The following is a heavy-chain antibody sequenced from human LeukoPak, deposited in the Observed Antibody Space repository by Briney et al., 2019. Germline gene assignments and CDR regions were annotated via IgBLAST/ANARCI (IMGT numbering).Heavy chain of an antibody. Sequence: PGGSLRLSCAASGFTFSSYGMHWVRQAPGKGLEWVAVISYDGSNKYYADSVKGRFTISRDNSKNTLSLQMNSLRAEDTAVYYCAKIGQWLYFDSWGQGILVTVSS. V-gene: IGHV3-30*18. CDR1: GFTFSSYG. D-gene: IGHD6-19*01. CDR3: AKIGQWLYFDS. CDR2: ISYDGSNK. J-gene: IGHJ4*02.